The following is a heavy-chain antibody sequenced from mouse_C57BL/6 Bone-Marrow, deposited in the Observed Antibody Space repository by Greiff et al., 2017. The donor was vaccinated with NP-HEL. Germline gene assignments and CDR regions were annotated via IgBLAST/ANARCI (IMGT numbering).Heavy chain of an antibody. CDR1: GFTFSSYT. CDR3: ARQNYGSSSPEPY. V-gene: IGHV5-9*01. CDR2: ISGGGGNT. Sequence: DVKLVESGGGLVKPGGSLKLSCAASGFTFSSYTMSWVRQTPEKRLEWVATISGGGGNTYYPDSVKGRFTISRDNAKNTLYLQMSSRRSEDTALYYCARQNYGSSSPEPYWGQGTLVTVSA. D-gene: IGHD1-1*01. J-gene: IGHJ3*01.